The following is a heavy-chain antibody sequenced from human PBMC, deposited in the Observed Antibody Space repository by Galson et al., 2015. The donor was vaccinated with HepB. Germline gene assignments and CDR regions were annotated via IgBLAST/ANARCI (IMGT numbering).Heavy chain of an antibody. CDR1: GYTISELS. CDR2: FDPEEGET. J-gene: IGHJ6*02. CDR3: ATGGIVAFGTLASLVPRYQYFGMDV. V-gene: IGHV1-24*01. D-gene: IGHD5-12*01. Sequence: SVKVSCKVSGYTISELSMQWVRQAPGKGLEWMGGFDPEEGETTYAQKFQGRVTMSEDAFTETAYMELSSLRSEDTAVYYCATGGIVAFGTLASLVPRYQYFGMDVWGQGTTVTVSS.